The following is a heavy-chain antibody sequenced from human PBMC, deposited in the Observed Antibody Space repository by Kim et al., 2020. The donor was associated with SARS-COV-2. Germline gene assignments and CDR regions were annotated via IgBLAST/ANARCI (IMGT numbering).Heavy chain of an antibody. CDR3: ARHAVAGTYNCFDP. J-gene: IGHJ5*02. Sequence: SETLSLTCTVSGGSISSYYWSWIRQPPGKGLEWIGYIYYSGSTNYNPSLKSRVTISVDTSKNQFSLKLSSVTAADTAVYYCARHAVAGTYNCFDPWGQGTLVTVSS. CDR1: GGSISSYY. D-gene: IGHD6-19*01. CDR2: IYYSGST. V-gene: IGHV4-59*08.